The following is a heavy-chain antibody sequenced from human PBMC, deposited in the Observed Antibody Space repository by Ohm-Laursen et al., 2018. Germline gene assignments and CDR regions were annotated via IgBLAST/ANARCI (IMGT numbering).Heavy chain of an antibody. CDR2: IYYSGST. V-gene: IGHV4-61*01. J-gene: IGHJ4*02. Sequence: SDTLSLTCSVSGGSVSSGSYYWSWIRQPPGKGLEWIGYIYYSGSTNYNPSLKSRVTISLDTSKSQFSLKLSSVTAADTAVYYCARGGGSWTPHDYWGQGTLVTVSS. CDR1: GGSVSSGSYY. CDR3: ARGGGSWTPHDY. D-gene: IGHD6-13*01.